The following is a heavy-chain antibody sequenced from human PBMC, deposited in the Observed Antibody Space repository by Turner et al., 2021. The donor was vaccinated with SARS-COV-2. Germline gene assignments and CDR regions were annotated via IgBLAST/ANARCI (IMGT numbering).Heavy chain of an antibody. CDR3: ARGGLYYYDRSAYFNSHPDY. CDR1: GYTFTGYY. J-gene: IGHJ4*02. V-gene: IGHV1-2*02. D-gene: IGHD3-22*01. CDR2: INPNSGGT. Sequence: QVQLVQSGAEVKKPGASVTDSCKASGYTFTGYYMHWVRQAPGQGLEWMGWINPNSGGTNYAQKFQGRVTMTRDTSISTAYMELSRLRSDDTAVYYCARGGLYYYDRSAYFNSHPDYWGQGTLVTVSS.